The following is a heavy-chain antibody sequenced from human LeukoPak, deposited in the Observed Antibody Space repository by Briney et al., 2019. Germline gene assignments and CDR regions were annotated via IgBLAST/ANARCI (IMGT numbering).Heavy chain of an antibody. Sequence: PSETLSLTCAVYGGSFSGYYWSWIRQPAGKGLEWIGRIYTSGSTNYNPSLKSRVTMSVDTSKNQFSLKLSSVTAADTAVYYCARDLGQLWYFDYWGQGTLVTVSS. V-gene: IGHV4-4*07. CDR2: IYTSGST. CDR3: ARDLGQLWYFDY. D-gene: IGHD6-13*01. J-gene: IGHJ4*02. CDR1: GGSFSGYY.